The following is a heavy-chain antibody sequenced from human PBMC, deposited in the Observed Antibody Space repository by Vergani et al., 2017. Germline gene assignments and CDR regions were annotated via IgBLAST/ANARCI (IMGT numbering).Heavy chain of an antibody. J-gene: IGHJ4*02. Sequence: EVQLVESGGGLVKPGGSLRLSCAASGFTFSSYTMNWVRQAQGKGLEWVSSISSSSSYIYYADSVKGGFTISRDNAKNSLYLQMNSLRAEDTSVYFCARRPAAGIDSWGQGTLVTVSS. CDR2: ISSSSSYI. D-gene: IGHD2-2*01. CDR3: ARRPAAGIDS. CDR1: GFTFSSYT. V-gene: IGHV3-21*04.